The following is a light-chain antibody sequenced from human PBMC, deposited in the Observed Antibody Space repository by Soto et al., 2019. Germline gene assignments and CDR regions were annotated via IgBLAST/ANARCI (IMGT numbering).Light chain of an antibody. J-gene: IGKJ5*01. Sequence: EIVLTQSPGTLSLSPGERATLSCRASQSVSSSNLAWYQQKRGQSPRVIIYGGYTRAPGIPDRFSGSGSGTDFSLTISRLEPEDVAVYYCEQYGDSPRITFGQGRRLEIK. CDR3: EQYGDSPRIT. V-gene: IGKV3-20*01. CDR2: GGY. CDR1: QSVSSSN.